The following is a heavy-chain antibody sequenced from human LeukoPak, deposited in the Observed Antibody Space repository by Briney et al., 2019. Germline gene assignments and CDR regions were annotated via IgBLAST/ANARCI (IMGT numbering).Heavy chain of an antibody. V-gene: IGHV1-8*01. D-gene: IGHD3-10*01. CDR3: AILYGSGHYYYYHMDV. Sequence: ASVKVSCKASGYTFTSYDINWVRQATGQGLEWVGWMNPNSGNTGYAQKFQGRVTMTRNTSISTAYMELSSLRSEDTAVYYCAILYGSGHYYYYHMDVWGKGTTVTISS. CDR1: GYTFTSYD. J-gene: IGHJ6*03. CDR2: MNPNSGNT.